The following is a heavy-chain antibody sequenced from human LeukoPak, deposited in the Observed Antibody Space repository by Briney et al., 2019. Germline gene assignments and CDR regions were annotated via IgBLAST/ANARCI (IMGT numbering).Heavy chain of an antibody. J-gene: IGHJ6*02. V-gene: IGHV1-8*01. CDR1: GYTFTSYD. CDR3: ARGLSSGWFYYYYGMDV. CDR2: MNPNSGNT. D-gene: IGHD6-19*01. Sequence: ASVKVSCKASGYTFTSYDINWVRQATGQGLEWMGWMNPNSGNTGYVQKFQGRVTMTRNTSISTAYMELSSLRSEDTAVYYCARGLSSGWFYYYYGMDVWGQGTTVTVSS.